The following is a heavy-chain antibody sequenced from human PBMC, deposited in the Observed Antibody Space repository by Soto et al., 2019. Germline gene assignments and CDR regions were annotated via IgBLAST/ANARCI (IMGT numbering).Heavy chain of an antibody. CDR2: ISSSSSYI. Sequence: PGGSLRLSCAASGFTFSSYSMNWVRQAPGKGLEWVSSISSSSSYIYYADSVKGRFTISRDNAKNSLYLQMNSLRAEDTAVYYCARETYYNDSSGYYTAPPPFDYWGQGTLVTVSS. J-gene: IGHJ4*02. D-gene: IGHD3-22*01. V-gene: IGHV3-21*01. CDR1: GFTFSSYS. CDR3: ARETYYNDSSGYYTAPPPFDY.